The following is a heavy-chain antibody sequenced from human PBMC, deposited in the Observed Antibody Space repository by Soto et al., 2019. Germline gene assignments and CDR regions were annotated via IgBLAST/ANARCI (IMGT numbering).Heavy chain of an antibody. CDR2: ISGSASST. D-gene: IGHD5-12*01. Sequence: EVQLLESGGGLVQPGGSLRLSCAASGFTFTDYAMTWVRQAPGKGLERVSSISGSASSTFYAGSVKGRFTISRDNSRNTVSLQMNSLRAEDTAVYYCAKASSTISPDYWGQGTLVTVSS. CDR3: AKASSTISPDY. CDR1: GFTFTDYA. J-gene: IGHJ4*02. V-gene: IGHV3-23*01.